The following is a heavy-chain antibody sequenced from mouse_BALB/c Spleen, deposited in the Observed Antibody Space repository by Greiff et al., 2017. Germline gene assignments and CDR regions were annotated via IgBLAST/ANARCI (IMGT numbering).Heavy chain of an antibody. D-gene: IGHD3-1*01. J-gene: IGHJ2*01. Sequence: EVMLVESGGGLVKPGGSLKLSCAASGFAFSSYDMSWVRQTPEKRLEWVAYISSGGGSTYYPDTVKGRFTISRDNAKNTLYLQMSSLKSEDTAMYYCARPSSVPYFDYWGQGTTLTVSS. CDR1: GFAFSSYD. CDR2: ISSGGGST. V-gene: IGHV5-12-1*01. CDR3: ARPSSVPYFDY.